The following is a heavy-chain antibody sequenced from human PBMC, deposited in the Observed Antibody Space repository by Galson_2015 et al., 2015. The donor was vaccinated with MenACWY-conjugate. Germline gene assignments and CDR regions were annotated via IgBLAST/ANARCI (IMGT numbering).Heavy chain of an antibody. V-gene: IGHV3-74*01. CDR3: TRAYHETATTAYWYFDL. J-gene: IGHJ2*01. D-gene: IGHD4-11*01. CDR2: INSDGSRT. Sequence: SLRLSCADSGFSFSNYWMHWVRQAPGKGLVWVSRINSDGSRTTYADSVKGRFTISRDNAKNTLYLQMNSLRAEDTAVYYCTRAYHETATTAYWYFDLWGRGTQVTVSS. CDR1: GFSFSNYW.